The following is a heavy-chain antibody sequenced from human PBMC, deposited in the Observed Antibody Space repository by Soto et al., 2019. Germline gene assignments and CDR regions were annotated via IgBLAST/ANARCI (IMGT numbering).Heavy chain of an antibody. Sequence: SETLCLTCTVSGGSISRGAYYWSWMRQPPGQGLEWIGYIYYSGSTYYNPSLKSRATISVDTSKNQFSLKQSSVTAADTAVYYCARTGGDCRGGTCHFIYFDYWGQGTLVTVSS. J-gene: IGHJ4*02. CDR3: ARTGGDCRGGTCHFIYFDY. D-gene: IGHD2-15*01. CDR2: IYYSGST. CDR1: GGSISRGAYY. V-gene: IGHV4-30-4*08.